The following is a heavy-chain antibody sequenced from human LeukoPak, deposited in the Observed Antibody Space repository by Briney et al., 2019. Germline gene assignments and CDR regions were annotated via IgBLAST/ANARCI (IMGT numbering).Heavy chain of an antibody. D-gene: IGHD4-23*01. CDR3: ARGSGNSTP. CDR1: GGSISSSS. V-gene: IGHV3-21*01. Sequence: ETLSLTCTVSGGSISSSSYYWGWIRQAPGKGLEWVSSISSSSSYIYYADSVKGRFTISRDNAKNSLYLQMNSLRAEDTAVYYCARGSGNSTPWGQGTLVTVSS. J-gene: IGHJ5*02. CDR2: ISSSSSYI.